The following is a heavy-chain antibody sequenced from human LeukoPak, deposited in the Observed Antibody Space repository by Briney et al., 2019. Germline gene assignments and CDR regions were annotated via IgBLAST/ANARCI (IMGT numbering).Heavy chain of an antibody. Sequence: SETLSLTCTVSGGSISSYYWSWIRQPPGKVLEWIGYIYYSGTTNNNPSLKSRVTISVDTSKNQFSLKLSSVTAADTAVYYCARTGSYAGFFDYWGQGTLVTVSS. J-gene: IGHJ4*02. CDR3: ARTGSYAGFFDY. V-gene: IGHV4-59*01. CDR1: GGSISSYY. D-gene: IGHD1-26*01. CDR2: IYYSGTT.